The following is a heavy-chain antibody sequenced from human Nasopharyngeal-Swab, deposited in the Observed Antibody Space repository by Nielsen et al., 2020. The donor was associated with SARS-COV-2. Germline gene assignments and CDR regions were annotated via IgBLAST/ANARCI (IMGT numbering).Heavy chain of an antibody. Sequence: SETLSLTCDVNGGPFSGFYWSWIRQSPGKGLEWIGEISSSGTTNYNPSRQNPSLNGRVTLSLTSSDNQFSLEVTSVAVADTAVYDCARGVKRSGNWYFDLWGRGALVTVSS. CDR2: ISSSGTT. D-gene: IGHD1-26*01. CDR1: GGPFSGFY. J-gene: IGHJ2*01. V-gene: IGHV4-34*01. CDR3: ARGVKRSGNWYFDL.